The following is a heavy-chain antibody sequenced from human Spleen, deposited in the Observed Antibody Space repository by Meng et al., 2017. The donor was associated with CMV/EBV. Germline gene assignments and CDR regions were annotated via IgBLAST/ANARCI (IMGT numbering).Heavy chain of an antibody. CDR1: GFTFSSYS. V-gene: IGHV3-21*05. CDR2: ISSSSSHI. J-gene: IGHJ6*02. Sequence: GESLKISCAASGFTFSSYSMNWVRQAPGKGLEWVSYISSSSSHIYYADSVKGRFTISRDNAQNSLYLQMNSLRAEDTAVYYCARSPPYCSSTSCYSYYYYGMDVWGQGTTVTVSS. CDR3: ARSPPYCSSTSCYSYYYYGMDV. D-gene: IGHD2-2*01.